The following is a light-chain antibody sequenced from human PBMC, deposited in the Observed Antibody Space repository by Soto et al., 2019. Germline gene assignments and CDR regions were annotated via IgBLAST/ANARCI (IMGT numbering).Light chain of an antibody. CDR2: KAS. CDR1: QNINRW. J-gene: IGKJ2*01. Sequence: DLQMTQSPSTLAASLGDRVTITCRASQNINRWLAWYQQKPGTAPKLLIYKASTSESGVPSRFSGSGSGTDFTLTISSLQHDDVEPYYCQQYNSYQNTLGQGTKVDIK. CDR3: QQYNSYQNT. V-gene: IGKV1-5*03.